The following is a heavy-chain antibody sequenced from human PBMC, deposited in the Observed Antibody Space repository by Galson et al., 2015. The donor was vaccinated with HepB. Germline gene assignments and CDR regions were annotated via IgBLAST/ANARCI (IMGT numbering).Heavy chain of an antibody. Sequence: SETLSLTCTVSGGSISSSSYYWGWIRQPPGKGLEWIGSIYYSGSTYYNPSLKSRVTISVDTSKNQFSLKLSSVTAADTAVYYCARQDLEWRYYDSSGHNVTFDIWGQGTMVTVSS. V-gene: IGHV4-39*01. CDR3: ARQDLEWRYYDSSGHNVTFDI. D-gene: IGHD3-22*01. J-gene: IGHJ3*02. CDR2: IYYSGST. CDR1: GGSISSSSYY.